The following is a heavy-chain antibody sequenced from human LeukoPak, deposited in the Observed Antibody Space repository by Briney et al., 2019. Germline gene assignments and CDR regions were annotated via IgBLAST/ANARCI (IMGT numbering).Heavy chain of an antibody. D-gene: IGHD3-16*02. CDR3: ARGDEIRGYTMGY. J-gene: IGHJ4*02. Sequence: SETLSLTCAVYGGSFSRYYWSWIRQPPGKGLEFIGTINHSGSTNYNPSLMSRVTVSVDTSKNQFSLKLSSVTAADTAVYYCARGDEIRGYTMGYWGQGTPVTVSS. V-gene: IGHV4-34*01. CDR2: INHSGST. CDR1: GGSFSRYY.